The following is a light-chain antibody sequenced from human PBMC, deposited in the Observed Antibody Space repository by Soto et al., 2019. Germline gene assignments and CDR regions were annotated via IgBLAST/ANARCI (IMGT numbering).Light chain of an antibody. CDR1: SSDVGSYNL. Sequence: QSALTQPVSVSGSPGQSITISCTGTSSDVGSYNLVSWYQQHPGKAPKIMIYEGSKRPSGVSNRFSGSKSGNTASLTISGLQAEDEADYYCCSYGGSRTLVFGGGTKLTVL. CDR3: CSYGGSRTLV. V-gene: IGLV2-23*01. CDR2: EGS. J-gene: IGLJ2*01.